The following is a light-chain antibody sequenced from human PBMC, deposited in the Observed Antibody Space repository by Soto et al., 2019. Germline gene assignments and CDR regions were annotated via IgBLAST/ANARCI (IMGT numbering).Light chain of an antibody. CDR2: AAS. CDR1: QPISNW. V-gene: IGKV1-12*01. Sequence: LLVTQSPSSVSASVGDRVTITCRASQPISNWLAWYQQKPGKAPKLLIYAASSLQSGVPSRFSGSVSGTHFTLTISSLQPEDFATYYCQQANSLPPLTFGGGTTVEIK. J-gene: IGKJ4*01. CDR3: QQANSLPPLT.